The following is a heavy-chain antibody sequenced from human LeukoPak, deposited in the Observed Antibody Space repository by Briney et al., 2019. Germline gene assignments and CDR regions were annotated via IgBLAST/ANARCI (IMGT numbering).Heavy chain of an antibody. D-gene: IGHD2-15*01. CDR3: ARDSTYSSGSRFYDRFDY. V-gene: IGHV3-21*04. CDR2: ITSSSDYI. CDR1: GFTFSSYS. Sequence: GGSLRLSCAASGFTFSSYSMNWVRQAPGKGLEWVSSITSSSDYIYYADSMKGRFTISRDNAKNSLYLQMNSLRAEDTAVYYCARDSTYSSGSRFYDRFDYWGQGTLVTVSS. J-gene: IGHJ4*02.